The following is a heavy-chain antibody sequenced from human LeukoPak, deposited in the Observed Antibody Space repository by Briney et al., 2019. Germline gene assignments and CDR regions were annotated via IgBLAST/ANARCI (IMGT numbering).Heavy chain of an antibody. J-gene: IGHJ3*02. V-gene: IGHV4-30-2*01. D-gene: IGHD2-21*01. CDR1: GGSISSGGYS. CDR3: ARGDSEAAFGI. CDR2: IYHSGST. Sequence: SETLSLTCAVSGGSISSGGYSWSWIRQPPGKGLEWIGYIYHSGSTYYNPSLKSRVTISVDRSKNQFSLKLSSVTAADTAVYYCARGDSEAAFGIWGQGTMVTVSS.